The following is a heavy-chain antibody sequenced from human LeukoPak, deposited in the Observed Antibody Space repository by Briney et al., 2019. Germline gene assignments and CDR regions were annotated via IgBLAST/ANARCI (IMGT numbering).Heavy chain of an antibody. CDR2: IYTSGST. CDR1: GGSISSGSYY. V-gene: IGHV4-61*02. Sequence: SETLSLTCTVSGGSISSGSYYWSWIRQPAGKGLEWIGRIYTSGSTNYNPSLKSRVTISVDTSKNQFPLKLSSVTAADTAVYYCASGLTYYDSSGYYYKEFDYWGQGTLVTVPS. D-gene: IGHD3-22*01. CDR3: ASGLTYYDSSGYYYKEFDY. J-gene: IGHJ4*02.